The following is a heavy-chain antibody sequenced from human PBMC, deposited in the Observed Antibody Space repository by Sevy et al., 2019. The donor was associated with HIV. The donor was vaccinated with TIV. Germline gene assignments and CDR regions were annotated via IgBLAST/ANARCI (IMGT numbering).Heavy chain of an antibody. D-gene: IGHD3-22*01. CDR3: AKDKWHLDYGSSGYQFYYYGLDV. CDR1: GFSFGDYA. Sequence: GGSLRLSCAASGFSFGDYAMHWVRQAPGKGLEWVSGITWNSGKIGYADSVQGRFTISRDNGKNSLYLQMNSLRAEDTAFNYGAKDKWHLDYGSSGYQFYYYGLDVWGQGTTVTVSS. V-gene: IGHV3-9*01. CDR2: ITWNSGKI. J-gene: IGHJ6*02.